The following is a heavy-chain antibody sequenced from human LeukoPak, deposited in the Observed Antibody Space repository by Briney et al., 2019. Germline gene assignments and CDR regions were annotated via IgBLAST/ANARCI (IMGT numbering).Heavy chain of an antibody. J-gene: IGHJ6*03. V-gene: IGHV4-61*01. Sequence: SETLSLTCTVSGGSISSGSYYWSWIRQPPGKGLEWIGNIYYSGSTNYNPSLKSRVTISVDTSKNQFSLKLSSVTAADTAVYYCTRGSIAYYYMDVWGKGTTVTVSS. CDR1: GGSISSGSYY. D-gene: IGHD3-22*01. CDR2: IYYSGST. CDR3: TRGSIAYYYMDV.